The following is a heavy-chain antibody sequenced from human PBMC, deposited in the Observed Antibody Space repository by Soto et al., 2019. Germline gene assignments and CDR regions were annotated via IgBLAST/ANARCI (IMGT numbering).Heavy chain of an antibody. D-gene: IGHD3-22*01. CDR3: ARATYYYDSSGYYGYYFDY. CDR1: GGSISSYY. J-gene: IGHJ4*02. CDR2: IYYSGST. V-gene: IGHV4-59*01. Sequence: PSETLSLTCTASGGSISSYYWSWIRQPPGKGLEWIGYIYYSGSTNYNSSLKSRVTISVDTSKNQLSLKLSSVTAADTAVYYCARATYYYDSSGYYGYYFDYWGQGTMVTVYS.